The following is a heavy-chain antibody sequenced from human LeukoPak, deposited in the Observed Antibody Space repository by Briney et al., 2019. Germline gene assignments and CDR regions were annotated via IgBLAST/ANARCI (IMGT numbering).Heavy chain of an antibody. CDR2: ISSSGNTI. V-gene: IGHV3-48*03. Sequence: GGSLRLSCAASGFTFSSYAMSWVRQAPGKGLEWVSYISSSGNTISYADSVKGRFTISRDNAKNSLYLQVISLRAEDTAVYYCARGPSIAARYDAFDIWGQGTMVTVSS. CDR3: ARGPSIAARYDAFDI. D-gene: IGHD6-6*01. J-gene: IGHJ3*02. CDR1: GFTFSSYA.